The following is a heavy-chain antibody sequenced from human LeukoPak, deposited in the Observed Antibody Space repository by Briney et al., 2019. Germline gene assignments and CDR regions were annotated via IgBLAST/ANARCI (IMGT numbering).Heavy chain of an antibody. CDR2: IHYSGST. D-gene: IGHD3-9*01. CDR3: ARDVVRRYFDPYYFDY. Sequence: SETLSLTCTVSGGSISSSIYYWGWIRQPPGKGLEWIGSIHYSGSTYYNPSLKSRVTISVDTSKNQFSLKLSSVTAADTAVYYCARDVVRRYFDPYYFDYWGQGTLVTVSS. V-gene: IGHV4-39*07. J-gene: IGHJ4*02. CDR1: GGSISSSIYY.